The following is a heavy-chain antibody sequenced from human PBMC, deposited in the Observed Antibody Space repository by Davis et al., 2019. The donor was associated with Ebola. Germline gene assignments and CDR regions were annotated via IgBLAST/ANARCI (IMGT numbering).Heavy chain of an antibody. J-gene: IGHJ4*02. CDR3: ARGAGGLIDY. V-gene: IGHV4-59*01. CDR2: IFYSGLA. Sequence: SETLSLTCTVSGGSISSYYWSWIRQPPGKGLEWIGYIFYSGLANYNPSLKSRVTISVDSSKNQFSLKLSSVTAADTAVYYCARGAGGLIDYWGQGTLVTVSS. D-gene: IGHD4-23*01. CDR1: GGSISSYY.